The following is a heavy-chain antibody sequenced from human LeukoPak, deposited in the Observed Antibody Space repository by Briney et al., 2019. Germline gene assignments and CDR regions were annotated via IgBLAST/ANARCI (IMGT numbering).Heavy chain of an antibody. CDR2: IKQDGSEK. D-gene: IGHD3-16*01. V-gene: IGHV3-7*03. J-gene: IGHJ4*01. CDR1: GFPFSSYW. CDR3: AKDQGSGHGAYTWGTFDY. Sequence: PGGSLRLSCAASGFPFSSYWMSWVRQAPGKGLEWVANIKQDGSEKYYVDSVKGRFTISRDNAKNSLFLQMNSLRVEDTAVYYCAKDQGSGHGAYTWGTFDYWGPETLVTVFS.